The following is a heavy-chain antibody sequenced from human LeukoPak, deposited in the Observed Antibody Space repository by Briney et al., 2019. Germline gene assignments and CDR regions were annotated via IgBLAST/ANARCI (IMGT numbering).Heavy chain of an antibody. J-gene: IGHJ4*02. V-gene: IGHV4-4*02. Sequence: SETLSLTCAVSGGSISSSNWWSWVRQPPGKGLEWIGEIYHSGSTNYNPSLKSRVTISVDKSKNQFSLKLSSVTAADTAVYYCARREGYDSSGYYYGSGYWGRGTLVTVSS. CDR2: IYHSGST. CDR3: ARREGYDSSGYYYGSGY. D-gene: IGHD3-22*01. CDR1: GGSISSSNW.